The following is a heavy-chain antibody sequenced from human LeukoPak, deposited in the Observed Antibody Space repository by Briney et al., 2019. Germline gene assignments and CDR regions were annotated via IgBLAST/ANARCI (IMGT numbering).Heavy chain of an antibody. V-gene: IGHV3-7*01. D-gene: IGHD3-10*01. CDR1: GFTFSTYW. CDR3: ARVSSYDSGSYYNPWIDY. Sequence: SGGSLRLSCAASGFTFSTYWMSWVRKAPGKGLEWVANIKQDGNEKYYVDSVKGRFTISRDNAKNSLYLQMNSLRAEDTAVYYCARVSSYDSGSYYNPWIDYWGQGTLVTVSS. CDR2: IKQDGNEK. J-gene: IGHJ4*02.